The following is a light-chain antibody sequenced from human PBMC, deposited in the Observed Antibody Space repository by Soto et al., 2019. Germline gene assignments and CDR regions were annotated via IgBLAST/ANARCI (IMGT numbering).Light chain of an antibody. CDR3: TSYTSTSTWV. Sequence: QSALTQPASVSGSPGQSITISCTGSSSDVGAYNHVSWYQQHPGKAPKLMIYEVSHRPSGVSNRFSGSKSGNTASLTISGLQAEDEADYYCTSYTSTSTWVFGGGTKVTVL. CDR1: SSDVGAYNH. J-gene: IGLJ3*02. CDR2: EVS. V-gene: IGLV2-14*01.